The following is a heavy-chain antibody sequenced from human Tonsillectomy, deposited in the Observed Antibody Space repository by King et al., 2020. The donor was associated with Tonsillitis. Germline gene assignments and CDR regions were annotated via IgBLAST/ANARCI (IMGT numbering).Heavy chain of an antibody. CDR1: GGSISSYY. CDR3: ARSSETYYYDSGSLFPPFDY. J-gene: IGHJ4*02. CDR2: IYYTENT. D-gene: IGHD3-10*01. V-gene: IGHV4-59*08. Sequence: VQLQESGPGLVKPSETLSLTCTVSGGSISSYYWSWIRQPPGKGMEWIGYIYYTENTKYNPSLKSRVTISVDTSKSQFSLRLSSVTAADTAVYHCARSSETYYYDSGSLFPPFDYWGQGTVVTVSS.